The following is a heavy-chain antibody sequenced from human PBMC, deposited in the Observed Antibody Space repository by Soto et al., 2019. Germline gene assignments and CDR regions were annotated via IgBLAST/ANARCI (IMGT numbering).Heavy chain of an antibody. Sequence: PGESLKISCKGSGYGFPSYWISWVRQMPGKGLEWMGRIDPSDSYTNYSPSFQGHVTISADKSINTAYLQWSSLKASDTAMYYCARGLDLAFDIWGQGTMVTVSS. CDR2: IDPSDSYT. CDR1: GYGFPSYW. J-gene: IGHJ3*02. CDR3: ARGLDLAFDI. D-gene: IGHD1-1*01. V-gene: IGHV5-10-1*01.